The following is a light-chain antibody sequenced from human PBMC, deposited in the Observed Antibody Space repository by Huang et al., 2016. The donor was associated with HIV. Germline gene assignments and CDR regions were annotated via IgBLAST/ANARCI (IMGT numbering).Light chain of an antibody. CDR3: QHYNNWPQT. CDR1: QSVSTN. Sequence: EIVMTQSPDTLSVSAGERATLSCRASQSVSTNLAWYQQRPGQAPSLVIYDASTRDIDIPARFNGTGSGTEFTLTINSLQSEDFAIYYCQHYNNWPQTFGQGTRVE. J-gene: IGKJ1*01. CDR2: DAS. V-gene: IGKV3-15*01.